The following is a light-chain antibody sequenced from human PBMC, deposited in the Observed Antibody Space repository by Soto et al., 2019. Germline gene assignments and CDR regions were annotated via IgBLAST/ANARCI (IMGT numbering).Light chain of an antibody. V-gene: IGKV1-5*03. CDR3: QHYNSYSEA. CDR2: KAS. Sequence: IWMTQSPSLLSASTGDRVTITCRASQGISNYLAWYQQKPGKAPKLLIYKASTLKSGVPSRFSGSGSGTEFTLTISSLQPDDFATYYCQHYNSYSEAFGQGTKVDI. J-gene: IGKJ1*01. CDR1: QGISNY.